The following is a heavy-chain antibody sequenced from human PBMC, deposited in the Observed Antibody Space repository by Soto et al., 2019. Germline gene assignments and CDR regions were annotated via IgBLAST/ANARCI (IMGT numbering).Heavy chain of an antibody. J-gene: IGHJ4*02. V-gene: IGHV4-31*03. Sequence: QVQLQESGPGLVKPSQTLSLTCTVSGGSISSGGYYGSWIRQHPGKGREWIGYIYYSGSTYYNPSLKSRVTISVDTTKNQFSLKLSSVTAADTAVYYCARGETTVTTFDYWGQGTLVTVSS. CDR3: ARGETTVTTFDY. CDR2: IYYSGST. D-gene: IGHD4-17*01. CDR1: GGSISSGGYY.